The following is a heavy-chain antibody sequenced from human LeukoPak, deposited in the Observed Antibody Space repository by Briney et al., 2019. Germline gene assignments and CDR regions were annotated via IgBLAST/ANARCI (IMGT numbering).Heavy chain of an antibody. CDR2: ISPIFGTA. D-gene: IGHD5-18*01. Sequence: ASVKVSCKASGGTFSSYAISWVRQAPGQGLEWMGGISPIFGTANYAQKFQGRVTITADESTSTDYMELSSLRSEDTAVYYCARVGRDVAAMDRWYFDYWGQGTLVTVSS. V-gene: IGHV1-69*13. J-gene: IGHJ4*02. CDR1: GGTFSSYA. CDR3: ARVGRDVAAMDRWYFDY.